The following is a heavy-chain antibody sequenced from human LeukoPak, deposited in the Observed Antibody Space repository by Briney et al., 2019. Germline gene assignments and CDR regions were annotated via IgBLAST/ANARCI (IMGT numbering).Heavy chain of an antibody. Sequence: SETLSLTCIVSNGSFSSYYWTWIRQPPGKGLEWIGYMHHSGTTNQTPSLKTRVSISLDTSKNQFSLKLRSVTAADTAVYYCARGVKDDFWSGYFRFDSWGQGSLVTVSS. CDR1: NGSFSSYY. CDR3: ARGVKDDFWSGYFRFDS. J-gene: IGHJ4*02. D-gene: IGHD3-3*01. CDR2: MHHSGTT. V-gene: IGHV4-59*01.